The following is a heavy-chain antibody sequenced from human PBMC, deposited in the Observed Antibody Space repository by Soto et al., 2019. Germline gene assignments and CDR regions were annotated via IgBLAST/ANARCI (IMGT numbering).Heavy chain of an antibody. Sequence: PGGSLRLSCASSGFTFSSYAMHWVRQAPGKGLEWVAVISYDGSNKYYADSVKGRFTISRDNSKNALYLQMNSLRAEDTAVYYCARDPWIGYWGQGTLVTAPQ. CDR1: GFTFSSYA. CDR2: ISYDGSNK. J-gene: IGHJ4*02. V-gene: IGHV3-30-3*01. CDR3: ARDPWIGY.